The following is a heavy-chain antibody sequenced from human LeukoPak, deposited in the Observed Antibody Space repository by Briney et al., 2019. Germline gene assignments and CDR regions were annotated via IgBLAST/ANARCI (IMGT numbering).Heavy chain of an antibody. CDR2: ISSSSRYI. CDR3: ARDREEDYYMDV. CDR1: GFTFNRYS. J-gene: IGHJ6*03. Sequence: GGSLRLSCAASGFTFNRYSMNWVRQAPGKGLEWVSSISSSSRYIYYADSVKGRFAISRDNAKNSLYLQMNSLRAEDTAVYYCARDREEDYYMDVWGKGTTVTVSS. V-gene: IGHV3-21*01.